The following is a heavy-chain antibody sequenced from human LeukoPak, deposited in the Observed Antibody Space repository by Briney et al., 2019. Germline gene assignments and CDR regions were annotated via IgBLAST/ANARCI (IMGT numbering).Heavy chain of an antibody. CDR3: ARTDVYCSSTSCYTGFDP. D-gene: IGHD2-2*02. V-gene: IGHV1-8*01. CDR1: GYTFTSYD. J-gene: IGHJ5*02. CDR2: MNPNSGNT. Sequence: ASVKVSCKASGYTFTSYDINWVRHATGQGLEWMGWMNPNSGNTGYAQKFQGRVTMTRNTSISTAYMELSSLRSEDTAVYYCARTDVYCSSTSCYTGFDPWGQGTLVTVSS.